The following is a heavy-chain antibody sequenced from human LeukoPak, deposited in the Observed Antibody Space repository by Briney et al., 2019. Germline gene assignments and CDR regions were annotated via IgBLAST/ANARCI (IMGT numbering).Heavy chain of an antibody. V-gene: IGHV3-30*18. J-gene: IGHJ4*02. CDR3: AKDRSRWDYDYVWGSSDY. CDR1: GFSFSSYG. CDR2: ISYDGSNK. D-gene: IGHD3-16*01. Sequence: GRSPRLSCAASGFSFSSYGMHWVRQAPGKGLEWVVVISYDGSNKYYADSVKGRFTISRDNSKNTLYLQMNSLRAEDTAVYYCAKDRSRWDYDYVWGSSDYWGQGTLVTVSS.